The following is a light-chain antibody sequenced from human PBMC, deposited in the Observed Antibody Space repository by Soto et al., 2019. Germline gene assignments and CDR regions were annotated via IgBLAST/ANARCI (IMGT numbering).Light chain of an antibody. J-gene: IGKJ5*01. CDR3: QQRSNWPPEIT. CDR2: DAS. CDR1: QSVSNF. V-gene: IGKV3-11*01. Sequence: EIVLTQSPGTLSLSPGERATLSCRAIQSVSNFLAWYLQRPGQAPRLLIFDASKRAAGVPARFSGSGSGTGFTLTISSLEPEDFAVYYCQQRSNWPPEITLGQGTRLEIK.